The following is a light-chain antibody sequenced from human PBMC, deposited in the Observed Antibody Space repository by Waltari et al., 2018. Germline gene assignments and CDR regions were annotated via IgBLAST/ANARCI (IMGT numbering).Light chain of an antibody. CDR1: RSAMCDYEY. V-gene: IGLV2-11*01. CDR3: CSYTGRKTWV. Sequence: QSALTQPRSVSGSPGQSVTMSCTGTRSAMCDYEYVSWYQQHPGKAPKLIIHDIYRRPSGVPDRFSASKSGNTASLTITGLQADEEADYYCCSYTGRKTWVFGGGTKVTVL. J-gene: IGLJ3*02. CDR2: DIY.